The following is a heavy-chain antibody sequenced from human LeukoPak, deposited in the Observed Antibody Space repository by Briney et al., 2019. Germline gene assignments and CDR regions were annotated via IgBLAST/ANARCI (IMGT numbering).Heavy chain of an antibody. CDR1: GFTFSSYS. Sequence: GGSLRLSCAASGFTFSSYSLNWVRQAPGKGLEWVSYISGRSGAIHYADSVKGRFTISSDNAKNSLYLQMNSLRDADTAVYYCARDDPYAFDIWGQGTMVTVSS. CDR3: ARDDPYAFDI. V-gene: IGHV3-48*02. J-gene: IGHJ3*02. CDR2: ISGRSGAI.